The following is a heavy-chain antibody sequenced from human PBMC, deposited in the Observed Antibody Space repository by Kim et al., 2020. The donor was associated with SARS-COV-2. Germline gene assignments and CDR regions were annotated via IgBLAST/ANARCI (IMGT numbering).Heavy chain of an antibody. CDR2: IIPILGIA. J-gene: IGHJ4*02. CDR1: GGTFSSYA. D-gene: IGHD5-12*01. Sequence: SVKVSCKASGGTFSSYAISWVRQAPGQGLEWMGRIIPILGIATYAQKFQGRVTITADKSTSTAYMELSSLRSEDTAVYYCARHLDIVAIPFDYWDQGTLVTVSS. CDR3: ARHLDIVAIPFDY. V-gene: IGHV1-69*04.